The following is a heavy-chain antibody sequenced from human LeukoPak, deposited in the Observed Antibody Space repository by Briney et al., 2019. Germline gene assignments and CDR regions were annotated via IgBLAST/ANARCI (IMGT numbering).Heavy chain of an antibody. V-gene: IGHV3-21*01. CDR3: TRVEETATTAAIIRKYSYYYYYMDV. D-gene: IGHD4-11*01. CDR2: ISSSSSYI. Sequence: GGSLRLSCAASGFTFSTYFMNWVRQAPGKGLEWVSSISSSSSYIYYADSVEGRFTISRDNAKNSLYLQMSSLRAEDTAVYYCTRVEETATTAAIIRKYSYYYYYMDVWGKGNTVTVSS. CDR1: GFTFSTYF. J-gene: IGHJ6*03.